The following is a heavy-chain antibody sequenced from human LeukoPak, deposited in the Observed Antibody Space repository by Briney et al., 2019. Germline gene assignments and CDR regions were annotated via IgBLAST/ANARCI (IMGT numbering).Heavy chain of an antibody. CDR2: IVESGSTT. V-gene: IGHV3-23*01. J-gene: IGHJ4*02. CDR1: GFTFGSYS. D-gene: IGHD3-10*01. CDR3: AKVAHDSGSYYPDY. Sequence: GGSLRLSCVASGFTFGSYSMGWVRQAPGKGLEWVSSIVESGSTTFFADSVKGRFTISRDNSKNTLYLQMKSLRDEDTAVYYCAKVAHDSGSYYPDYWGQGTLVTVSS.